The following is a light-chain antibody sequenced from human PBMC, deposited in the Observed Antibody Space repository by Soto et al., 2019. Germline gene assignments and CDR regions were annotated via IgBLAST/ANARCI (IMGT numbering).Light chain of an antibody. Sequence: QSVLTQPASVSGSPGQSITISCTGNSGDIGSYNRVSWYQQHPGKAPKLIIYEVTDRPSGVSNRFSGSKSGNTASLTISGLQAEDVAEYYCSSYTNINTRACVFGTGTKVTVL. CDR1: SGDIGSYNR. CDR3: SSYTNINTRACV. CDR2: EVT. J-gene: IGLJ1*01. V-gene: IGLV2-14*01.